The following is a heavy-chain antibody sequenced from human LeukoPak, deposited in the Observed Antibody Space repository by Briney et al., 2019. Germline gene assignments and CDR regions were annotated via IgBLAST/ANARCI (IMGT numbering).Heavy chain of an antibody. CDR3: AKDRGAYYYDSMDV. J-gene: IGHJ6*02. V-gene: IGHV3-30*18. CDR2: ASYDGSNK. D-gene: IGHD3-10*01. Sequence: GGSLTLSCAASGFTFSRYGMHWVRQAPGKGLEWVVVASYDGSNKQYVDSVKGRFTISRDNSKNMLYLEMNSLRAEDTGVYYCAKDRGAYYYDSMDVWGQGTTVTVSS. CDR1: GFTFSRYG.